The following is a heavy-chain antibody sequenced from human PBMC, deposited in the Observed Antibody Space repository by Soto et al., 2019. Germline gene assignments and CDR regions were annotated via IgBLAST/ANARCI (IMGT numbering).Heavy chain of an antibody. D-gene: IGHD5-12*01. J-gene: IGHJ4*02. CDR1: GFPFSSYA. CDR2: ISGSGGST. CDR3: AKVKGGNIVATIGLYYFDY. Sequence: PGGSLTLSCAASGFPFSSYAMSWVRQAPGKGLEWVSAISGSGGSTYYADSVKGRFTISRDNSKNTLYLQMNSLRAEDTAVYYCAKVKGGNIVATIGLYYFDYWGQGTLVTVSS. V-gene: IGHV3-23*01.